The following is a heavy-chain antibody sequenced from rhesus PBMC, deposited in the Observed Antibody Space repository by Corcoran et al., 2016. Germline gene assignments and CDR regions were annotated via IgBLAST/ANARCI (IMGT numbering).Heavy chain of an antibody. CDR1: GGSISSSY. J-gene: IGHJ4*01. CDR2: IYGSGSST. CDR3: ARAPTGNLDFDY. D-gene: IGHD4-17*01. V-gene: IGHV4-169*01. Sequence: QLQLQESGPGLVKPSETLSVTCAVSGGSISSSYWSWIRQAPGKGLEWIGYIYGSGSSTNYNPSLQSRVTLSVDTSKNPLSLQLSSVTAADTAVYYCARAPTGNLDFDYWGQGVLVTVSS.